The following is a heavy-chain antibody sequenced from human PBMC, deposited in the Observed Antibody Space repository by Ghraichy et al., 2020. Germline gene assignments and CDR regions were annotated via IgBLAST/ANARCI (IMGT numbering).Heavy chain of an antibody. CDR2: VYYSGST. Sequence: SQTLSLTCTVSGGSISSSNYYWGWIRQPPGKGLEWIGNVYYSGSTYYNPSLKSRVTISVDTSKNQLSLKLSSVTAADTALYYCARRVAGPTYWYFDLWGRGTLVTVSS. CDR3: ARRVAGPTYWYFDL. CDR1: GGSISSSNYY. D-gene: IGHD6-19*01. V-gene: IGHV4-39*01. J-gene: IGHJ2*01.